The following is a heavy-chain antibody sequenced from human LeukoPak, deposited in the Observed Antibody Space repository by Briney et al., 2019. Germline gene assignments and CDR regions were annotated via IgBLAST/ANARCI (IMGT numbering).Heavy chain of an antibody. J-gene: IGHJ4*02. CDR1: GGSISSYY. D-gene: IGHD3-10*01. Sequence: SETLSLTCTVSGGSISSYYWSWIRQPPGKGLEWIGYIYYSGSTNYNPSLKSRVTISVDTSKNQFSLKLSSVTAADTAVYYCARVLFNSYGSGTHFGSWGQGTLVTVSS. CDR3: ARVLFNSYGSGTHFGS. CDR2: IYYSGST. V-gene: IGHV4-59*01.